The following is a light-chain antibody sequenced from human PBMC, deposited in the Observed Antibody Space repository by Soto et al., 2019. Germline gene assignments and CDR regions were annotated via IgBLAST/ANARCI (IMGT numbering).Light chain of an antibody. CDR1: QSVNNN. CDR2: GAS. V-gene: IGKV3-15*01. J-gene: IGKJ2*01. CDR3: QQYNDWPGT. Sequence: DIVMTQSPATLSVSPGERATLSCRASQSVNNNVAWYHQKPGQAPSLLIYGASIRATGIPARFSGSGSGTECTLTISSLQSEDFVLYYCQQYNDWPGTFGQGTKLEI.